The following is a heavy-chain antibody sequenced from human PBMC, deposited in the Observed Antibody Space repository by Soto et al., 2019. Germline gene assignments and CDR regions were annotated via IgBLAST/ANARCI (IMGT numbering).Heavy chain of an antibody. CDR1: GFTFDSHW. V-gene: IGHV3-74*01. Sequence: ESGGVLVQPGGSLRLSCVASGFTFDSHWMHWVRQAPGEGLVWVSRTKTDGYAAAYADSVKGRSTISRDNTKNTVYLQMNSLRAEDTAVYFCVRESGVAADCWGQGTLVTVSS. D-gene: IGHD6-19*01. CDR3: VRESGVAADC. J-gene: IGHJ4*02. CDR2: TKTDGYAA.